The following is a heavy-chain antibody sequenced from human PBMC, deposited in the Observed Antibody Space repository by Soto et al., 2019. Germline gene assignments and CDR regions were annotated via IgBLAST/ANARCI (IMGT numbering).Heavy chain of an antibody. D-gene: IGHD6-6*01. V-gene: IGHV4-59*01. CDR2: IYYSGST. Sequence: SESLSLTCTASGGSISSYYWSWIRQPPGKGLEWIGYIYYSGSTNYNPSLKSRVTISVDTSKNQFSLKLSPVTAADTAVYYCAGVEYSSSFIDYWGQGTLVTVSS. J-gene: IGHJ4*02. CDR3: AGVEYSSSFIDY. CDR1: GGSISSYY.